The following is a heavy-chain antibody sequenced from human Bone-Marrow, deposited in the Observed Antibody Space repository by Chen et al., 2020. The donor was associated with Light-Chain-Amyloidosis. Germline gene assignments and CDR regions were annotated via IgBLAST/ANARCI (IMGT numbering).Heavy chain of an antibody. D-gene: IGHD5-12*01. V-gene: IGHV5-51*01. CDR3: ARRRDGYNFDY. J-gene: IGHJ4*02. Sequence: EVQLEQSGPEVKKPGEYLKISCKGSGYTFPNYWIGWVRQIPGKGLEWMGVIYPDDSDARYSPSFEGQVTISAEKSITTAYLQWRSLKASDTAMYYCARRRDGYNFDYWGQGTLVTVSS. CDR1: GYTFPNYW. CDR2: IYPDDSDA.